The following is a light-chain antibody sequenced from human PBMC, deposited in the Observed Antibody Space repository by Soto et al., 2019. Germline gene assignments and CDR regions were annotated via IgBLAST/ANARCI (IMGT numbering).Light chain of an antibody. CDR1: QSISSW. J-gene: IGKJ1*01. Sequence: DIQMTQSPSTLSVSVGDRVTITCRASQSISSWLAWYQQKPGKAPKLLIYKASSLESGVPSRFSGRGSGTDFTLTISSLQPDDFASYYCQQYNSYWTFGQGTKVEIK. CDR2: KAS. V-gene: IGKV1-5*03. CDR3: QQYNSYWT.